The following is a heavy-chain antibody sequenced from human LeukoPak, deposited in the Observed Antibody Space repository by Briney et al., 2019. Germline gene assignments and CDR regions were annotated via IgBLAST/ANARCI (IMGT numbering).Heavy chain of an antibody. J-gene: IGHJ6*02. CDR3: ARDGSPPPSYYDFWSGYRYGMDV. Sequence: SVKASCKASGGTFSSYAISWVRQAPGQGLEWMGGIIPIFGTANYAQKFQGRVTITADESTSTAYMELSSLRAEDTAVYYCARDGSPPPSYYDFWSGYRYGMDVWGQGTTVTVSS. V-gene: IGHV1-69*13. CDR1: GGTFSSYA. CDR2: IIPIFGTA. D-gene: IGHD3-3*01.